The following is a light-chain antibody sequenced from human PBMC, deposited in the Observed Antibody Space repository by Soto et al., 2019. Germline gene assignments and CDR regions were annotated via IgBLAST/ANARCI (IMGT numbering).Light chain of an antibody. CDR1: SSDVGGYDY. J-gene: IGLJ1*01. V-gene: IGLV2-14*03. CDR2: DVS. Sequence: QSALTQPASVSGSPRQSITISCTGTSSDVGGYDYVSWYQQHPGKAPKLMIYDVSNRPSGVSNRFSGSKSGNTASLTISGLQAEDEDDYYCSSYTSSYTYVFGTGTKLTVL. CDR3: SSYTSSYTYV.